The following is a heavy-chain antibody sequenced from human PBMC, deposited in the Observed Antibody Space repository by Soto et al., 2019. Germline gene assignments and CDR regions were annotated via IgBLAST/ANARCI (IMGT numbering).Heavy chain of an antibody. J-gene: IGHJ4*02. V-gene: IGHV1-2*02. CDR2: INPNSGGT. Sequence: QVQLVQSGAEVKKPGASVKVSCKASGYTFTGYYMHWVRQAPGQGLEWMGWINPNSGGTNYAQKFQGRVTMTRDTSISTAYMELSRLRPDDTAVYYCAMLLGYCSGGSCGRAYYFDYWGQGTLVTVSS. CDR3: AMLLGYCSGGSCGRAYYFDY. D-gene: IGHD2-15*01. CDR1: GYTFTGYY.